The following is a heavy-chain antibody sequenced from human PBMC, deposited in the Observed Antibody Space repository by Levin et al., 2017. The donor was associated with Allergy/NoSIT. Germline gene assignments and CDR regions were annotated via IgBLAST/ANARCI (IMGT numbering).Heavy chain of an antibody. J-gene: IGHJ4*02. Sequence: SETLSLTCTVSGGSISSYYWSWIRQPPGKGLEWIGYIYYSGSTNYNPSLKSRVTISVDTSKNQFSLKLSSVTAADTAVYYCARAGGYDFWSGYYTQPFDYWGQGTLVTVSS. CDR3: ARAGGYDFWSGYYTQPFDY. CDR2: IYYSGST. D-gene: IGHD3-3*01. V-gene: IGHV4-59*01. CDR1: GGSISSYY.